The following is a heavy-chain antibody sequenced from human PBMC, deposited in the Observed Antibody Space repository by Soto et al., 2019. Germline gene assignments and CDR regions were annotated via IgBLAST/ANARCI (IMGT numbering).Heavy chain of an antibody. D-gene: IGHD1-20*01. Sequence: SQTLSLTCAISGDSVSSNIAAWNWIRQSPSRGLEWLGRTFYRSKWFNDYALSVRSRITINPDTSKNQFSLQLDSVTPEDTAVYYCARGLDAITDTRDWLDPWGQGTLVTVSS. CDR1: GDSVSSNIAA. J-gene: IGHJ5*02. V-gene: IGHV6-1*01. CDR2: TFYRSKWFN. CDR3: ARGLDAITDTRDWLDP.